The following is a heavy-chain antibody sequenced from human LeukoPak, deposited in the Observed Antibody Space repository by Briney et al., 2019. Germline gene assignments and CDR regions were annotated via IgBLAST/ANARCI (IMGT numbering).Heavy chain of an antibody. CDR2: ISGSGGST. J-gene: IGHJ4*02. D-gene: IGHD2-2*01. V-gene: IGHV3-23*01. CDR1: GFTFSSYG. Sequence: GGTLRLSCAASGFTFSSYGMSWVRQAPGKGLEWVSAISGSGGSTYYADSVKGRFTISRDNSKNTLYLQMNSLRAEDTAVYYCASGLYCSSTNCYGPFDYWGQGTLVTVSS. CDR3: ASGLYCSSTNCYGPFDY.